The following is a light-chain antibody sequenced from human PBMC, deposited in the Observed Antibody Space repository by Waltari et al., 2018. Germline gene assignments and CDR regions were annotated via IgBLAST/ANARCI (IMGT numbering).Light chain of an antibody. J-gene: IGLJ3*02. CDR1: SSNIGLNT. CDR2: NNN. Sequence: QSVLSQPPSVIGTPGQGVTISCSGSSSNIGLNTLNCYQQLPGTAPKLLIYNNNQRPSGVPDRFSGSKSGTSASLAISGLRSEDEADYYCAAWDDSLNGWVFGGGTKLTVL. CDR3: AAWDDSLNGWV. V-gene: IGLV1-44*01.